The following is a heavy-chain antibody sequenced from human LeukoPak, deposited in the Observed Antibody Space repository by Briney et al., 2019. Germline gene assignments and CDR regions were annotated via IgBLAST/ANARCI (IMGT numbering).Heavy chain of an antibody. CDR2: ITWNGGYT. J-gene: IGHJ1*01. CDR1: GFTFDDYG. D-gene: IGHD3-22*01. Sequence: PGRSLRLSCAASGFTFDDYGMTWVRQAPGKGLEWVSGITWNGGYTGYADSVKGRFTISRDNARNSLYLQMNSLRAEDTALYYCAGTYDSSGLYPEFFQHWGQGTLVIISS. V-gene: IGHV3-20*04. CDR3: AGTYDSSGLYPEFFQH.